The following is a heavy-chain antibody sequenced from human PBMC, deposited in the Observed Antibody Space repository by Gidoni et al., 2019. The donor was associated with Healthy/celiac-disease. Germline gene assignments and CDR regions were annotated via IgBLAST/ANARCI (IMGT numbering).Heavy chain of an antibody. V-gene: IGHV3-30-3*01. CDR3: ARDQRVAEYYFDY. Sequence: QVQLVESGGGVVQPGRSLRLSCAASGFTFSSYSMHWGRQAPGKGLEWVAVISYDGSNKYYADSVKGRFTISRDNSKNTLYLQMNSLRAEDTAVYYCARDQRVAEYYFDYWGQGTLVTVSS. CDR2: ISYDGSNK. CDR1: GFTFSSYS. J-gene: IGHJ4*02.